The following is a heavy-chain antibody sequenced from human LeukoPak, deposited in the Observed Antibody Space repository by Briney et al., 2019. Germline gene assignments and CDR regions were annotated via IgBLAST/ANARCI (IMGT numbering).Heavy chain of an antibody. V-gene: IGHV1-8*01. J-gene: IGHJ3*02. CDR2: MNPNSGNT. CDR3: AGPYSGYDPDAFDI. D-gene: IGHD5-12*01. CDR1: GYTFTSYD. Sequence: GASVKVSCKASGYTFTSYDINWVRQATGQGLEWMGWMNPNSGNTGYAQKFQGRVTMTRNTSISTAYMELSSLRSEDTAVYYCAGPYSGYDPDAFDIWGQGTMVTVSS.